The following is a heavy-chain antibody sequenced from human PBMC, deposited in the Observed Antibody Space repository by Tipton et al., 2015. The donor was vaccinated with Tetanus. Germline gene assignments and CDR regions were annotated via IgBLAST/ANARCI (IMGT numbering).Heavy chain of an antibody. CDR2: IFHSGST. V-gene: IGHV4-59*01. D-gene: IGHD2-2*01. J-gene: IGHJ3*01. CDR3: ARRSYCSSSRCFDAFDL. CDR1: GGSMSNNY. Sequence: GLVKPSETLSLTCTVSGGSMSNNYWSWIRQPPGKGLEWIAYIFHSGSTNYSPSLKSRVAISMDTSKNQISLKLSSVTAADTAVYYCARRSYCSSSRCFDAFDLWGQGTMVPASS.